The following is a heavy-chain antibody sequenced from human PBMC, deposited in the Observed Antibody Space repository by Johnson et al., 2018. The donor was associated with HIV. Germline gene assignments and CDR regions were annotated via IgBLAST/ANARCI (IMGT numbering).Heavy chain of an antibody. V-gene: IGHV3-48*02. CDR3: AMERMGGFDI. J-gene: IGHJ3*02. Sequence: EVQLVESGGGLVPPGGSLRLSCAASGFTFSSYWMHWVRQAPGKGLAWVSGISWTSGSVDYADSVKGRFTISRDNAKNSLYLQMNSLRDEDTAVYYCAMERMGGFDIWGQGTMVTVSS. CDR2: ISWTSGSV. CDR1: GFTFSSYW. D-gene: IGHD1-26*01.